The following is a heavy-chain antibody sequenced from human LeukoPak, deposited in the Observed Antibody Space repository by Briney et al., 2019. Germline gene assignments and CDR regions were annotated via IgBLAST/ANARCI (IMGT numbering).Heavy chain of an antibody. V-gene: IGHV4-59*01. CDR3: AREEYHCRGGICYGAEAFDI. Sequence: SGTLSLTCTVSGGSISRYYWSWLRHPPGKGLEWVGYICYSGRTTHNTPPQSRVTTPVDTSKNQFSLKLNSVTAAGTAGYYWAREEYHCRGGICYGAEAFDIRGQGTMVTVSS. D-gene: IGHD2-15*01. CDR2: ICYSGRT. J-gene: IGHJ3*02. CDR1: GGSISRYY.